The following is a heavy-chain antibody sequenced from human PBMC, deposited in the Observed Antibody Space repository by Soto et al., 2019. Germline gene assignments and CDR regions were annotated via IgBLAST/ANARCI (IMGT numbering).Heavy chain of an antibody. CDR2: IYHSGST. J-gene: IGHJ5*02. V-gene: IGHV4-30-2*01. D-gene: IGHD6-6*01. CDR3: ARFEYSSSAGPWFDP. Sequence: PSETLSLTCAVSGGSISSGGYSWSWIRQPPGKGLEWIGYIYHSGSTYYNPSLKSRVTISVDRSKNQFSLKLSSVTAADTAVYYCARFEYSSSAGPWFDPWGQGTLVTVSS. CDR1: GGSISSGGYS.